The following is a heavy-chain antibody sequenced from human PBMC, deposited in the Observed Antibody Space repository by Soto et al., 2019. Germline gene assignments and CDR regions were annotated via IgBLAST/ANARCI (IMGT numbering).Heavy chain of an antibody. CDR1: GFTFSSYG. CDR3: AKSRQAARGAFDI. Sequence: GGSLRLSCAASGFTFSSYGMHWVRQAPGKGLEWVSAISGSGGSTYYADSVKGRFTISRDNSKNTLYLQMNSLRAEDTAVYYCAKSRQAARGAFDIWGQGTMVTVSS. CDR2: ISGSGGST. J-gene: IGHJ3*02. D-gene: IGHD6-13*01. V-gene: IGHV3-23*01.